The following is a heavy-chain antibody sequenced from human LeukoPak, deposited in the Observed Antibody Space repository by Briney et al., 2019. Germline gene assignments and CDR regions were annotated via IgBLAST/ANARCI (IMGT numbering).Heavy chain of an antibody. V-gene: IGHV1-46*01. CDR1: GYTFTSYY. Sequence: ASVKVSCKASGYTFTSYYMHWVRQAPGQGLGWMRVINPSGGSTSYAQKFQGRVTMTRDTSTSTVYMELSSLRSEDTAVYYCARDLTEGGSGTPLLYGMDVWGQGTTVTVS. CDR2: INPSGGST. CDR3: ARDLTEGGSGTPLLYGMDV. D-gene: IGHD3-10*01. J-gene: IGHJ6*02.